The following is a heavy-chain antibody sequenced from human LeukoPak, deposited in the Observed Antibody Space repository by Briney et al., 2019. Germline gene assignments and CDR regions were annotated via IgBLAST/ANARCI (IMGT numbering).Heavy chain of an antibody. D-gene: IGHD6-19*01. CDR2: ISGSGVST. CDR1: GFTFTSYA. CDR3: AKDGDSSGWDFDY. J-gene: IGHJ4*02. Sequence: PGGSLRLSCAASGFTFTSYAMSWVRQAPGKGLGWVSAISGSGVSTYNADSVKGRFTISRDNSKNTLYLQMNSLRAEDTAIYYCAKDGDSSGWDFDYWGQGTLVTVSS. V-gene: IGHV3-23*01.